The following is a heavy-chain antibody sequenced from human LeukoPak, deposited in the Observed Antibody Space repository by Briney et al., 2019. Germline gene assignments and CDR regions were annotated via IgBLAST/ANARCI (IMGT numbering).Heavy chain of an antibody. V-gene: IGHV4-59*01. Sequence: SETLSLTCTVSGGSISSSYWSCIRHPPGKGLEWIGYIYYSGSTNYNPPLKSRVTISVDTSKNQFSVKLSSVTAADTAVYYCARDEYYYGSGSYYIWFDPWGQGTLVTVSS. CDR2: IYYSGST. CDR1: GGSISSSY. J-gene: IGHJ5*02. D-gene: IGHD3-10*01. CDR3: ARDEYYYGSGSYYIWFDP.